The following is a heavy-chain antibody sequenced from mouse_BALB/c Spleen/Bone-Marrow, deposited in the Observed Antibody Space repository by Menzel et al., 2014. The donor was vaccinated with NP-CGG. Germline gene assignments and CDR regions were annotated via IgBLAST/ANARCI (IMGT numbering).Heavy chain of an antibody. Sequence: DVQLQESGGGLVQPGGSRKLSCAASGFTFSSFGVHWVRQAPEKGLEWVAYISNGSSTIYYADTVKGRFTISRDNPKNTLFLQMTSLRSEDTAMYYCARKGAMITHYYAMDYWGQGTSVTVSS. CDR2: ISNGSSTI. J-gene: IGHJ4*01. CDR1: GFTFSSFG. D-gene: IGHD2-4*01. V-gene: IGHV5-17*02. CDR3: ARKGAMITHYYAMDY.